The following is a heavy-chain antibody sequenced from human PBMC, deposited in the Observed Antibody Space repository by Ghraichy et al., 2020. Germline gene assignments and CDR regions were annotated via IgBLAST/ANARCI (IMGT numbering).Heavy chain of an antibody. Sequence: SETLSLTCTVSGGSTNTNFWTWIRQPAGKGLEWVGRVFSDGTTNYNPSLNSRVTMSLDTSRNHFFLKLTSVTAADTAVYYCARQIHLGLVIDYWGQGALVTVSS. J-gene: IGHJ4*02. CDR1: GGSTNTNF. D-gene: IGHD3-3*01. CDR2: VFSDGTT. V-gene: IGHV4-4*07. CDR3: ARQIHLGLVIDY.